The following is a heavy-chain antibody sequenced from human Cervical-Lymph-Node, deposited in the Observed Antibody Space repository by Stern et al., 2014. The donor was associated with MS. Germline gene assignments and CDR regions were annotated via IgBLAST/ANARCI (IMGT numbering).Heavy chain of an antibody. CDR1: GGSISSGSYY. CDR3: ARDAPDYDVEVAGSYYYYGMDV. J-gene: IGHJ6*02. D-gene: IGHD5-24*01. Sequence: QVQLQESGPGLVKPSRTLSLTCTVSGGSISSGSYYWSWIRQSAGKGLEWIGRIYSSGKTNLTPALKSRVPMSVDTSKTQFSLTLGSATAADTAVYYCARDAPDYDVEVAGSYYYYGMDVWGRGTTVTVSS. CDR2: IYSSGKT. V-gene: IGHV4-61*02.